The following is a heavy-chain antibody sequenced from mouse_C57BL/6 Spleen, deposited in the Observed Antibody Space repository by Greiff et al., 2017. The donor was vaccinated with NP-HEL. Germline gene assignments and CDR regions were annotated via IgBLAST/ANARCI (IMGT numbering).Heavy chain of an antibody. D-gene: IGHD1-1*01. J-gene: IGHJ2*01. Sequence: QVQLQQPGAELVRPGSSVKLSCKASGYTFTSYWMDWVKQRPGQGLEWIGNIYPSDSETHYNQKFKDKATLTVDKSSSTAYMQLSSLTSEDSAVYYCARFFDYYGHYFDYWGQGTTLTVSS. CDR3: ARFFDYYGHYFDY. CDR1: GYTFTSYW. CDR2: IYPSDSET. V-gene: IGHV1-61*01.